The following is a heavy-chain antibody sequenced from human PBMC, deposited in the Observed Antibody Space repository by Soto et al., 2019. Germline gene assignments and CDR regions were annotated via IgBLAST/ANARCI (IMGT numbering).Heavy chain of an antibody. D-gene: IGHD3-9*01. CDR3: ATPHGPLSDILTGFPRSNAFDI. J-gene: IGHJ3*02. CDR1: GYTLTELS. CDR2: FDPEDGET. V-gene: IGHV1-24*01. Sequence: QVQLVQSGAEVKKPGASVKVSCKVSGYTLTELSMHWVRQAPGKGLEWMGGFDPEDGETIYAQKFQGRVTMTEDTSTDTAYMELSSLRSEDTAVYYCATPHGPLSDILTGFPRSNAFDIWGQGTMVTVSS.